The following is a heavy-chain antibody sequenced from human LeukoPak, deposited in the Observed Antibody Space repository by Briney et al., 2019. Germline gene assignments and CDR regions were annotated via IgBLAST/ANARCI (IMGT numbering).Heavy chain of an antibody. D-gene: IGHD3-10*01. J-gene: IGHJ3*02. CDR2: IHHSGST. CDR1: GGSISSNNW. V-gene: IGHV4-4*02. CDR3: ATWKGYGSGPQAFDM. Sequence: SGTLSLTCAVAGGSISSNNWWIWVRQAPGKGLEWIAEIHHSGSTNYNPSLKSRLTISVDKSKNQFSLKLSSVIAADTAIYYCATWKGYGSGPQAFDMWGQGTMVTVSS.